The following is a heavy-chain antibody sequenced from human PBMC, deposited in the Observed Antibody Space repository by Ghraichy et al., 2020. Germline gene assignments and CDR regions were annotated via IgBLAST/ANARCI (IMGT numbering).Heavy chain of an antibody. V-gene: IGHV4-59*01. J-gene: IGHJ4*02. CDR3: ARVEGRAAVPSY. Sequence: SETLSLTCTVSGGSISTYYWSWIRQPPGKGLEWIGYIYYSGSTNYNPSLKSRVTISVDTSKNQFSLKLTSVTAADTAVYYCARVEGRAAVPSYWGQGTLVTVSS. CDR1: GGSISTYY. CDR2: IYYSGST. D-gene: IGHD6-13*01.